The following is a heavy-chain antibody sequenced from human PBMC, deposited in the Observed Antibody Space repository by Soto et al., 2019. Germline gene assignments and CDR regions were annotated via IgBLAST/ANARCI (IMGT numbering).Heavy chain of an antibody. Sequence: GGSLRLSCAASGFTFSVYAMSWVRQAPGKGLEWVSAISSNGGRTFYADSLRGRFAISRDNSKSALYLQMNNLRAEDTAIYYCAKYSELPYEAYLQQWGQGTLVTVSS. J-gene: IGHJ1*01. CDR1: GFTFSVYA. CDR3: AKYSELPYEAYLQQ. D-gene: IGHD1-7*01. CDR2: ISSNGGRT. V-gene: IGHV3-23*01.